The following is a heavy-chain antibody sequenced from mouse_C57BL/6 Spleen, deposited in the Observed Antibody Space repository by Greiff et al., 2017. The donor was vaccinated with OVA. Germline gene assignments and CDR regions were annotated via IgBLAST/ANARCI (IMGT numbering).Heavy chain of an antibody. CDR2: IRNKANGYTT. CDR1: GFTFTDYY. Sequence: EVMLVESGGGLVQPGGSLSLSCAASGFTFTDYYMSWVRQPPGKALEWLGFIRNKANGYTTEYSAAVKGRFTISRDNSQSILYLQMNALRAEDSATYYCARYRGGGYFDYWGQGTTLTVSS. V-gene: IGHV7-3*01. J-gene: IGHJ2*01. CDR3: ARYRGGGYFDY.